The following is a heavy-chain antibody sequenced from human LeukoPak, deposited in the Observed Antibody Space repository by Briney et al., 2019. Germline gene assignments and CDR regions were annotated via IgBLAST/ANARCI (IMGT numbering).Heavy chain of an antibody. J-gene: IGHJ4*02. CDR3: AKDRNGSGSYSYYFDY. CDR2: IRYDGSNK. V-gene: IGHV3-30*02. D-gene: IGHD3-10*01. Sequence: GGSLRLSCAASGFTFSSYGMHWVRQAQGKGLEWVAFIRYDGSNKYYADSVKGRFTISRDNSKNTLYLQMNSLRAEDTAVYYCAKDRNGSGSYSYYFDYWGQGTLVTVSS. CDR1: GFTFSSYG.